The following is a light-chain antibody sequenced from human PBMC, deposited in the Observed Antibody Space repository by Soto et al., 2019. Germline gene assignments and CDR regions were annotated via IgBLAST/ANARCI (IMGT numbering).Light chain of an antibody. CDR2: SNN. J-gene: IGLJ3*02. CDR3: AAWDDSLNGSG. CDR1: SSNIGSNT. V-gene: IGLV1-44*01. Sequence: QLVLTQPPSASGTPGQRVTISCSGSSSNIGSNTVNWYQQLPGTAPKLLIYSNNQRPSGVPDRFSGSKSGTSASLAISGLQSEDEADYYCAAWDDSLNGSGFGGGTKLTVL.